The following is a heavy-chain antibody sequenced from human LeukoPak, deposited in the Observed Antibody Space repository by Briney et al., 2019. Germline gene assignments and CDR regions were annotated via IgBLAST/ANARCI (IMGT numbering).Heavy chain of an antibody. CDR2: MNPNSGNT. CDR3: ARGPAEMWGDLDSDIVVVPAASGDAFDI. J-gene: IGHJ3*02. V-gene: IGHV1-8*03. CDR1: GYTFTSYD. Sequence: ASVKVSCKASGYTFTSYDINWVRQATGQGLEWMGLMNPNSGNTGYAQKFQGRVTITRNTSISTAYMELSSLRSEDTAVYYCARGPAEMWGDLDSDIVVVPAASGDAFDIWGQGTMVTVSS. D-gene: IGHD2-2*01.